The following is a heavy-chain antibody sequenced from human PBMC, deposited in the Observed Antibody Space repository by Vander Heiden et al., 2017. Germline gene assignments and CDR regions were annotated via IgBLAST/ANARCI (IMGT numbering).Heavy chain of an antibody. Sequence: EVQPVPSGAEVTKPGESLKISRKGSGYTFRHCWINWGRQKPGKGLEWLGRIDPSDSYTNYSPSFQGHVTISVDNSISTAYLQWGSLKASDSGMYFCARLSANYYGTDWHFDLWGRGTLVTVSS. J-gene: IGHJ2*01. V-gene: IGHV5-10-1*03. CDR1: GYTFRHCW. D-gene: IGHD1-26*01. CDR3: ARLSANYYGTDWHFDL. CDR2: IDPSDSYT.